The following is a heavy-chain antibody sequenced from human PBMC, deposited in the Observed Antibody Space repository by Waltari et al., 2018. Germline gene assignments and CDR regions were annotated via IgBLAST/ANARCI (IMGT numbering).Heavy chain of an antibody. CDR2: IYTRGST. V-gene: IGHV4-4*07. CDR1: GGSISSYY. D-gene: IGHD3-22*01. CDR3: ARGYDSSGYPY. Sequence: VQLQESGPGLVKPSETLSLTCTVPGGSISSYYCTWLRQPAGKGLEWIGRIYTRGSTNYNPSLKSRVTISVDKSKNQFSLKLSSVTAADTAVYYCARGYDSSGYPYWGQGTLVTVSS. J-gene: IGHJ4*02.